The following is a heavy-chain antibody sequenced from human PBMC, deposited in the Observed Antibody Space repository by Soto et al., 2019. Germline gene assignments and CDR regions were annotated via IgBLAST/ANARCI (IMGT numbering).Heavy chain of an antibody. CDR2: IYYSGST. D-gene: IGHD3-3*01. V-gene: IGHV4-39*01. J-gene: IGHJ4*02. Sequence: QLQLQESGPGLVKPSETLSLTCTVSGGPISSSSYYWGWIRQPPGKGLEWIGSIYYSGSTYYNPSLKRRVTVSVDTSKNQFSLKLSSVNAADTAVYYCARHFGGDFWSGYSHFYFDYWGQGTLVTVSS. CDR1: GGPISSSSYY. CDR3: ARHFGGDFWSGYSHFYFDY.